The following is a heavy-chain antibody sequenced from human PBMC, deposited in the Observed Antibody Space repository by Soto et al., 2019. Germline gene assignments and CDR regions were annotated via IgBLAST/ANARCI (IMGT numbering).Heavy chain of an antibody. D-gene: IGHD3-10*01. CDR1: GGSVSSGDYF. J-gene: IGHJ6*04. CDR2: IYYSGST. CDR3: ARSPNYYYYGFDV. Sequence: SETLSLTCTVSGGSVSSGDYFWSWLRQSPGKRLEWIAYIYYSGSTNYNPSLKSRATISVDTSKSQVSLTLTSMTAADAALYYCARSPNYYYYGFDVWGKGTAVTVSS. V-gene: IGHV4-61*08.